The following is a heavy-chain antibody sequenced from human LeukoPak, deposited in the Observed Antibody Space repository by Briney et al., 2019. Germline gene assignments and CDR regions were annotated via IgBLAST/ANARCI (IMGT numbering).Heavy chain of an antibody. CDR3: ARSGEAGIDY. V-gene: IGHV3-30*02. CDR2: IRYDGSSK. D-gene: IGHD6-19*01. J-gene: IGHJ4*02. CDR1: GYTFSNYA. Sequence: GGSLRLSCAASGYTFSNYAMHWVRQAPGKGLEWLAYIRYDGSSKYYADSVKGRFTISRDNSKNTLYLQMNSLRAEDTAVYYCARSGEAGIDYWGQGTLVTVSS.